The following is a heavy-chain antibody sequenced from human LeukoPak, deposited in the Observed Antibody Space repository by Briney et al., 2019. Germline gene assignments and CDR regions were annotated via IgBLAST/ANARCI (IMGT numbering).Heavy chain of an antibody. CDR2: ISGSGGST. CDR1: GFTFSSYA. Sequence: GGSLRLSCAASGFTFSSYAMSWVRQAPGKGLEWASAISGSGGSTYYADSVKGRFTISRDNSKNTLYLQMNSLRAEDTAVYYCAKVSWEAARLEYYYYYYYMDVWGKGTTVTVSS. J-gene: IGHJ6*03. V-gene: IGHV3-23*01. D-gene: IGHD6-6*01. CDR3: AKVSWEAARLEYYYYYYYMDV.